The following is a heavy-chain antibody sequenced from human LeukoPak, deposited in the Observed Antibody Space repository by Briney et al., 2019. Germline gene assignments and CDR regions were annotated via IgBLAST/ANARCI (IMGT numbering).Heavy chain of an antibody. V-gene: IGHV3-30*03. CDR1: GFTFSSYG. D-gene: IGHD7-27*01. Sequence: PGGSLRLSCAASGFTFSSYGMHWVRQAPGKGLEWVAVISYDGSNKDYADSLKGRFTISRVNSKNTLYLQMNSLRADDTAVYYCARDHWGGAYWGQGTLVTVSS. CDR3: ARDHWGGAY. J-gene: IGHJ4*02. CDR2: ISYDGSNK.